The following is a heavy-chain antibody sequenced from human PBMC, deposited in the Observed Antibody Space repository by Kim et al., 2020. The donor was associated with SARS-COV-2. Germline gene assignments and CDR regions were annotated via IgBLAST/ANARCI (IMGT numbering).Heavy chain of an antibody. J-gene: IGHJ3*02. CDR1: GFTFSSYA. V-gene: IGHV3-30*04. CDR2: ISYDGSNK. Sequence: GGSLRLSCAASGFTFSSYAMHWVRQAPGKGLEWVAVISYDGSNKYYADSVKGRFTISRDNSKNTLYLQMNSLRAEDTAVYYCARDPVWQQLVRGAFDIWGQGTMVTVSS. D-gene: IGHD6-13*01. CDR3: ARDPVWQQLVRGAFDI.